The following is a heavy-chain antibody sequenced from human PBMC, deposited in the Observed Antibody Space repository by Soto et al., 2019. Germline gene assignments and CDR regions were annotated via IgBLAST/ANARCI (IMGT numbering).Heavy chain of an antibody. CDR3: ARDHYGGNTDY. V-gene: IGHV3-74*01. CDR1: GFSFSNYW. D-gene: IGHD4-17*01. CDR2: ISGDGSHT. J-gene: IGHJ4*02. Sequence: EVQLVESGGDLVQPGGSLRLSCVASGFSFSNYWMHWVRQAPGKGLVWVSRISGDGSHTNYADSVSGRFTISRDNTKNTLYLQMNSLRADDTAVYYCARDHYGGNTDYGGQGTLVTVSS.